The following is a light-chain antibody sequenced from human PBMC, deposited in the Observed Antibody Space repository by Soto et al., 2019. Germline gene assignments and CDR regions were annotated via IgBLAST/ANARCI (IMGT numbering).Light chain of an antibody. CDR1: SSDVGGYNF. CDR2: EVT. Sequence: QSALTQPASVSGSPGQSITISRTGTSSDVGGYNFVAWYQQHPGKAPKLMIYEVTNRPSGVSDRFSGSKSGNTASLTISGLQAEDEADYYCSSYTSNRGVFGTGTKVTVL. J-gene: IGLJ1*01. V-gene: IGLV2-14*01. CDR3: SSYTSNRGV.